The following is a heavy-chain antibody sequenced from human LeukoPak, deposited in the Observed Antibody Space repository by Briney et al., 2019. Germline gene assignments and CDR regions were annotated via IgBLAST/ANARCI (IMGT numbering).Heavy chain of an antibody. J-gene: IGHJ6*04. CDR1: GFTFSSYE. Sequence: GGSLRLSCVASGFTFSSYEMNWVPQAPGNGLEWVSYISSSGSTIYYADSVKGRFTISRDNAKNSLYLQMNSLRAEDTAVYYCAELGITMIGGVWGKGTTVTISS. CDR3: AELGITMIGGV. CDR2: ISSSGSTI. D-gene: IGHD3-10*02. V-gene: IGHV3-48*03.